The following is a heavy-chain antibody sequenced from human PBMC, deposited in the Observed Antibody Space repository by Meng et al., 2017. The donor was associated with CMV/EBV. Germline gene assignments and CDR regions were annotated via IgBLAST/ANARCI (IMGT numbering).Heavy chain of an antibody. J-gene: IGHJ6*02. V-gene: IGHV1-18*01. Sequence: ASVKVSCKASGYTLTSYGISWVRQAPGQGREWMGWISAYNGNTNYTQKLQGRVNMTTDTSTSTAYIELRSLRSDDTAVYYCARDVGYYYGMDVWGQGTTVTVSS. CDR3: ARDVGYYYGMDV. CDR2: ISAYNGNT. CDR1: GYTLTSYG.